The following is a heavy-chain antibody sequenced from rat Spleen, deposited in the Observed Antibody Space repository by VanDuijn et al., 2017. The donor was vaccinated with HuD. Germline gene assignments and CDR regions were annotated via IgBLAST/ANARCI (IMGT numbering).Heavy chain of an antibody. V-gene: IGHV5-7*01. J-gene: IGHJ2*01. Sequence: EVQLVESGGGLVQPGRSLKLSCAASGFTFSDYNMAWVRQAPKKGLEWVATISYDGSSTYYRDSVKGRFTISRDNAKSTLYLQMYSLRSEDTATYYCAREAGIPFHYFDYWGQGVMVTVSS. CDR3: AREAGIPFHYFDY. CDR2: ISYDGSST. D-gene: IGHD1-4*01. CDR1: GFTFSDYN.